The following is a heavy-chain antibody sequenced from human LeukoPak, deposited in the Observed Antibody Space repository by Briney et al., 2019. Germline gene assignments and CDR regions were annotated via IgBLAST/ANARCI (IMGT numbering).Heavy chain of an antibody. CDR1: GYTFTSYA. CDR2: INAGNGNT. CDR3: ASESGSYGEKDAFDI. Sequence: ASVKVSCKASGYTFTSYAMHWVRQAPGQRLEWMGWINAGNGNTKYSQEFQGRVTITRDTSASTAYIELSRLRSDDTAVYYCASESGSYGEKDAFDIWGQGTMVTVSS. D-gene: IGHD5-18*01. J-gene: IGHJ3*02. V-gene: IGHV1-3*01.